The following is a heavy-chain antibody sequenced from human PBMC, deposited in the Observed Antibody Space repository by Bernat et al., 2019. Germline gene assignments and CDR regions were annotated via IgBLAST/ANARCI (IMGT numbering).Heavy chain of an antibody. D-gene: IGHD1-1*01. Sequence: QLQLQESGPGLVKPSETLSLTCTVSGGSISSSSYYWGWIRQPPGKGLEWIGSIYYSGSTYYNPSLKSRVTISVDTSKNQFSLKLSAVTAADTAVYYCARRATGTAYYYYGMDVWGQGTTVNVSS. CDR3: ARRATGTAYYYYGMDV. J-gene: IGHJ6*02. CDR2: IYYSGST. V-gene: IGHV4-39*01. CDR1: GGSISSSSYY.